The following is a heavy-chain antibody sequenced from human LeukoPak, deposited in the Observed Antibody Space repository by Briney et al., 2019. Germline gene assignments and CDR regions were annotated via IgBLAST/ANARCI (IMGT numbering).Heavy chain of an antibody. Sequence: SETLSLTCTVSGGSISSNIYFWGWIRQTPEKRLEWIGHIYFSGATYYNPSLKSRVTISVDTSKNQFSLSLSVVAAADTAVYYCAKLSSNWYFDSWGRGTLVTVSS. J-gene: IGHJ4*02. CDR2: IYFSGAT. CDR1: GGSISSNIYF. D-gene: IGHD1-1*01. CDR3: AKLSSNWYFDS. V-gene: IGHV4-39*01.